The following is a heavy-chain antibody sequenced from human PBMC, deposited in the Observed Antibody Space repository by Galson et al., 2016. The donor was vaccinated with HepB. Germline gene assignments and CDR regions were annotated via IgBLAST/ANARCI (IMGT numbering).Heavy chain of an antibody. V-gene: IGHV4-39*01. CDR3: ARRDISGYGFPYAFEI. J-gene: IGHJ3*02. D-gene: IGHD5-12*01. CDR1: RVSITGSTYY. CDR2: IYYSGNT. Sequence: SETLSLTCTVSRVSITGSTYYWDWIRQPPGKGLEWIGSIYYSGNTYYNPSLKSRVIISVDTSKNQFSLKWSSVTAADTAVYYCARRDISGYGFPYAFEIWGRGTMVTVSS.